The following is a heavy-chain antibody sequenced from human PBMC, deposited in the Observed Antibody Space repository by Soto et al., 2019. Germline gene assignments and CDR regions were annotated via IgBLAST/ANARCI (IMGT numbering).Heavy chain of an antibody. CDR1: GYRFTSYW. CDR3: ARHGDCSGGSCYWVNWFDP. CDR2: IYPGDSDT. Sequence: GESLKISCKGSGYRFTSYWIGWVRQMPGKGLEWMGIIYPGDSDTRYSPSFQGQVTISADKSISTAYLQWSSLTASDTAMYYCARHGDCSGGSCYWVNWFDPWGQGTLVTVSS. D-gene: IGHD2-15*01. V-gene: IGHV5-51*01. J-gene: IGHJ5*02.